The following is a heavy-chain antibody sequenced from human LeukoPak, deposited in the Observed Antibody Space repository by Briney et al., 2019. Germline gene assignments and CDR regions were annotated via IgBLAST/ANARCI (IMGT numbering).Heavy chain of an antibody. V-gene: IGHV4-4*07. CDR3: ARDYRVPSYYYYGMDV. J-gene: IGHJ6*02. CDR1: GGSISSYY. D-gene: IGHD3-16*02. Sequence: PSETLSLTCTVSGGSISSYYWSWIRRPAGKGLEWIGRIYTSGTTNYNPSLKSRVTMSVDTSKNQFSLKLSSVTAADTAVYYCARDYRVPSYYYYGMDVWGQGTTVTVSS. CDR2: IYTSGTT.